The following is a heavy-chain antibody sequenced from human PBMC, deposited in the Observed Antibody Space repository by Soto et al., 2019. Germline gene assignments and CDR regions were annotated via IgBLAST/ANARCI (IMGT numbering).Heavy chain of an antibody. CDR3: AKGPGIAAAGTFDY. V-gene: IGHV3-23*01. D-gene: IGHD6-13*01. CDR2: ISGSGGST. Sequence: GGSLRLSCAASGFTFSGCAMSWVRQAPGKGLEWVSAISGSGGSTYYADSVKGRFTISRDNSKNTLYLQMNSLRAEDTAVYYCAKGPGIAAAGTFDYWGQGTLVTVSS. CDR1: GFTFSGCA. J-gene: IGHJ4*02.